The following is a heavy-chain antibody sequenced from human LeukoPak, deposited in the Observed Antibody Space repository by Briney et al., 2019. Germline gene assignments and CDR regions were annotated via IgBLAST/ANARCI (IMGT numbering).Heavy chain of an antibody. CDR2: IYSGGST. CDR1: GFTVSSNY. J-gene: IGHJ4*02. D-gene: IGHD4-17*01. V-gene: IGHV3-53*01. CDR3: ARVSPNTVTTLQYFDC. Sequence: GGSLRLSCAASGFTVSSNYMSLVRQAPGKGLEWVSVIYSGGSTYYADSVKGRFTISRDNSKNTLYLQMNSLRAEDTAVYYCARVSPNTVTTLQYFDCWGQGTLVTVSS.